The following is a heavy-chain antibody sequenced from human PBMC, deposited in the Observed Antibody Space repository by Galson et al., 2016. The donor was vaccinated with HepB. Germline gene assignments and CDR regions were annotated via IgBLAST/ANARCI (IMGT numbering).Heavy chain of an antibody. CDR1: GYTFTELC. CDR2: FDPDNGET. Sequence: SVKVSCKVSGYTFTELCIHWVRQAPGKGLEWMGGFDPDNGETIYAQKFQGRVTVTEDTSTDTAYMELSSLRSEDTAIYYCARDRLRGVVGSFHPWGQGTLVTVSS. V-gene: IGHV1-24*01. J-gene: IGHJ5*02. CDR3: ARDRLRGVVGSFHP. D-gene: IGHD3-10*01.